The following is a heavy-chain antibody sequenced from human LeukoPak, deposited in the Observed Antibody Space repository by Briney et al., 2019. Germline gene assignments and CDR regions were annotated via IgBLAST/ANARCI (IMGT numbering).Heavy chain of an antibody. CDR2: IYYSGST. Sequence: SETLSLTCTVSGGSISSYYWSWIRQPPGKGLEWIGYIYYSGSTNYNPSLKSRVTISVDTSKNQFSLKLSSVTAADTAVYYCARSGRGAAVNFDYWGQGTLVTVSS. CDR1: GGSISSYY. CDR3: ARSGRGAAVNFDY. D-gene: IGHD1-26*01. J-gene: IGHJ4*02. V-gene: IGHV4-59*01.